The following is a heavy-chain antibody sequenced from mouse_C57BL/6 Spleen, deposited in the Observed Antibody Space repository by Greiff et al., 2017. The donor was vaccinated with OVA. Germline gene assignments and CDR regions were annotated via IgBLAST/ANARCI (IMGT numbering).Heavy chain of an antibody. CDR2: ISDGGSYT. J-gene: IGHJ1*03. D-gene: IGHD1-1*01. Sequence: EVKVVESGGGLVKPGGSLKLSCAASGFTFGSYAMSWVRQTPEKRLEWVATISDGGSYTYYPDNVKGRFTISRDNAKNNLYLQMSHLKSEDTAMYYCAREKMGFITTGRWYFDVWGTGTTVTVSS. CDR3: AREKMGFITTGRWYFDV. V-gene: IGHV5-4*01. CDR1: GFTFGSYA.